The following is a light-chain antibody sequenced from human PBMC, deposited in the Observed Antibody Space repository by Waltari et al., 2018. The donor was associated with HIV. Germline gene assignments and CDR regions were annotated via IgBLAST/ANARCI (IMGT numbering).Light chain of an antibody. CDR1: QEIVTY. V-gene: IGKV1-8*01. Sequence: AIRMTQSPPSLSSSTGQRVTIPCRASQEIVTYLAWYQHKPGKVPELLMYSESTLQNGLPSRFNGSGSGTDFTLTIDCLQSEDFATYYCQQYYSYPQAFGQGTKLEIK. J-gene: IGKJ2*01. CDR2: SES. CDR3: QQYYSYPQA.